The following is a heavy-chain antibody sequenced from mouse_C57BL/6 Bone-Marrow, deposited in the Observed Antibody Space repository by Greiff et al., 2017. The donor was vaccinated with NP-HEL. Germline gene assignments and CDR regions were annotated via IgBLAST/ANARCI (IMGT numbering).Heavy chain of an antibody. Sequence: EVKLMESGGGLVKPGGSLKLSCAASGFTFSDYGMHWVRQAPEKGLEWVAYISSGSSTIYYADTVKGRFTISRDNAKNTLFLQMTSLRSEDTAMYYCARSNYYGSSPCAMDYWGQGTSVTVSS. CDR1: GFTFSDYG. V-gene: IGHV5-17*01. CDR2: ISSGSSTI. CDR3: ARSNYYGSSPCAMDY. J-gene: IGHJ4*01. D-gene: IGHD1-1*01.